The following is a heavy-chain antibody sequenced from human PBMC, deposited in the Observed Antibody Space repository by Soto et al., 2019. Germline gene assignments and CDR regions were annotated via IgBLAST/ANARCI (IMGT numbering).Heavy chain of an antibody. V-gene: IGHV1-45*02. D-gene: IGHD1-26*01. Sequence: QMQLVQSGAEVTKTGSSVTVSCKALGNTFTYRYLHWVRQAPGQALEWLGWITPFSGDVHYAQKFQERVTITRDRSINTAYMQMSRLRSEYTAMYFCAGGGAGSGPFTWELPDHWGQGTLVTVSS. CDR3: AGGGAGSGPFTWELPDH. J-gene: IGHJ4*02. CDR1: GNTFTYRY. CDR2: ITPFSGDV.